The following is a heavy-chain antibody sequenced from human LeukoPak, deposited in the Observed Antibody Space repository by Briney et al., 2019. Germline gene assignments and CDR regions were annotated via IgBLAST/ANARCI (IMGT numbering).Heavy chain of an antibody. D-gene: IGHD4-17*01. CDR2: IKSKIDGGTT. CDR3: TTGVDYGDSPFDY. J-gene: IGHJ4*02. Sequence: GGSLRLSCAASGCTFSNAWMSWVRQPPGKGLEWVGRIKSKIDGGTTDYVAPVKGRFTISRDDSKKTLYLQMNSLKTEDTAVYYCTTGVDYGDSPFDYWGQGTLVTVSS. CDR1: GCTFSNAW. V-gene: IGHV3-15*01.